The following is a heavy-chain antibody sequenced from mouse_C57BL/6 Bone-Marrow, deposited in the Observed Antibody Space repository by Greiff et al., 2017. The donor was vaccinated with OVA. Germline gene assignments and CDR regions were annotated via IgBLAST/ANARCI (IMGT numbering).Heavy chain of an antibody. V-gene: IGHV2-6-1*01. CDR2: LWSDGST. Sequence: VQLVESGPGLVAPSQSLSITCTVSGFSLPSYGVHWVRQPPGKGLEWLVVLWSDGSTTYTSALISRLSIIKDNSKIQVFLKMNSLQTDDTAMYDWARHEDDDVGSCFSDWGQGTLVTVSA. J-gene: IGHJ3*01. CDR3: ARHEDDDVGSCFSD. CDR1: GFSLPSYG. D-gene: IGHD2-4*01.